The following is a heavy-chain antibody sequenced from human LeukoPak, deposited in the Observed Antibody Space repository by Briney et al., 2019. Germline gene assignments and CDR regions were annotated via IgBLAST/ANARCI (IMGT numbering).Heavy chain of an antibody. CDR1: GGSISSGGYY. V-gene: IGHV4-31*03. J-gene: IGHJ4*02. D-gene: IGHD3-22*01. CDR2: IYYSGST. Sequence: SETLSLTCTVSGGSISSGGYYGGWTRQPQGKGLGWIGYIYYSGSTYYNPSLKSRVTISVDTSKNQFSLKLSSVTAADTAVYYCARLGDGYYFIDYWGQGTLVTVSS. CDR3: ARLGDGYYFIDY.